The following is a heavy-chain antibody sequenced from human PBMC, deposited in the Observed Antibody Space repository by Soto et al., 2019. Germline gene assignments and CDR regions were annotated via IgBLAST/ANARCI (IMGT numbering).Heavy chain of an antibody. D-gene: IGHD3-10*02. J-gene: IGHJ4*02. V-gene: IGHV4-34*01. CDR3: ARGRILLVRGVIIAPFDY. Sequence: QVQLQQWGAGLLKPSETLSLTCAVYGGSFSGYYWSWIRQPPGKGLEWIGEINHSGSTNYNPSLKSRVTISVDTSKTQFSLQLSSVAAADTAVYYCARGRILLVRGVIIAPFDYWGQGTLVTVSS. CDR2: INHSGST. CDR1: GGSFSGYY.